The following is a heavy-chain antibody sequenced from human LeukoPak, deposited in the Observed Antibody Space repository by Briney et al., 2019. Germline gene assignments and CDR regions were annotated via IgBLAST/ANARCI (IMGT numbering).Heavy chain of an antibody. V-gene: IGHV4-38-2*02. CDR3: ARDSYSSQRPGY. Sequence: SETLSLTCTVSGYSISSGYYWGWIRQPPGKGLEWIGSIYHSGSTYYNPSLKSRVTISVDTSKNQFSLKLSSVTAADTAVYYCARDSYSSQRPGYWGQGTLVTFSS. CDR1: GYSISSGYY. J-gene: IGHJ4*02. D-gene: IGHD6-19*01. CDR2: IYHSGST.